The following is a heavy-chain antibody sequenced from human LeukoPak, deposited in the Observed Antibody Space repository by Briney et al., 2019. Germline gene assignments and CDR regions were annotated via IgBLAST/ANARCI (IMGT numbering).Heavy chain of an antibody. D-gene: IGHD2-2*01. J-gene: IGHJ4*02. CDR1: GFTFSIYG. CDR3: ARRCSSTSCFDY. Sequence: PGGSLRLSCAASGFTFSIYGMNWVRQAPGKGLEWVSAISISSSYIYYADSLKGRFTISRDNAKNSLYLKMNSLRAEDTAVYYCARRCSSTSCFDYWGQGTLVTVSS. V-gene: IGHV3-21*01. CDR2: ISISSSYI.